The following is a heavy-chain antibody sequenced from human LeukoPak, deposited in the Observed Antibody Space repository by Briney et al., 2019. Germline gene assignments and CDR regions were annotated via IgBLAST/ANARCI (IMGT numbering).Heavy chain of an antibody. D-gene: IGHD2-2*01. CDR3: ARRGLYCSSTSCYGQDAFDI. Sequence: ASVKVSCKASGYTFTNYGFSWVRQAPGQGLEWMGWISSYNGHTNYAQKLQGRVTMTEDTSTDTAYMELSRLRSDDTAVYYCARRGLYCSSTSCYGQDAFDIWGQGTMVTVSS. V-gene: IGHV1-18*01. J-gene: IGHJ3*02. CDR1: GYTFTNYG. CDR2: ISSYNGHT.